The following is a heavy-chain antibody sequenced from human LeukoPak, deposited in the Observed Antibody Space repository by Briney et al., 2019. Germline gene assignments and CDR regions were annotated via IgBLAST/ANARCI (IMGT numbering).Heavy chain of an antibody. CDR2: INHSGST. CDR3: AREANRRSSSPFDY. D-gene: IGHD6-6*01. V-gene: IGHV4-34*01. Sequence: SETLSLTCAVYGGSFSGYYWSWIRQPPGKGLEWIGEINHSGSTNYNPSLKSRVTISVDRSKNQFSLKLSSVTAADTAVYYCAREANRRSSSPFDYWGQGTLVTVSS. CDR1: GGSFSGYY. J-gene: IGHJ4*02.